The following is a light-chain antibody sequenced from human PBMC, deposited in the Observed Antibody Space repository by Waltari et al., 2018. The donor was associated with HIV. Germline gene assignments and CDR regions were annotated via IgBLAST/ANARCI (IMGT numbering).Light chain of an antibody. CDR3: MQALQTKYT. CDR1: QSLLHSNGYNY. J-gene: IGKJ2*01. V-gene: IGKV2-28*01. Sequence: IVMTQSPLSLPVTPGEPDSISCRSCQSLLHSNGYNYLDWYLQKPGQSPQLLIYLGSNRASGVPDRFSGSGSGTDFTLKISRVEAEDVGVYYCMQALQTKYTFGQGTKLEIK. CDR2: LGS.